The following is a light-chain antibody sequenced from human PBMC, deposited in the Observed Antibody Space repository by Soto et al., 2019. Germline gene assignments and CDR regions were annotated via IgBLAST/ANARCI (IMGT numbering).Light chain of an antibody. V-gene: IGLV1-47*01. Sequence: QSVLTQPPSASGTPGQRVTISCSGSSSNIGSNYVYWYQQLPGTAPKLLIYRNNQRPSGVPDRFSGSKSRTSASLAISGLRSEDEADYYCAAWDDSLSAHYVFGTGTKVTVL. CDR3: AAWDDSLSAHYV. J-gene: IGLJ1*01. CDR2: RNN. CDR1: SSNIGSNY.